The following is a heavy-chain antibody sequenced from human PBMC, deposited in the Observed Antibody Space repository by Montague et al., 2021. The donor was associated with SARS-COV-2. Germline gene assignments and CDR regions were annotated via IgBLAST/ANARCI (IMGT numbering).Heavy chain of an antibody. J-gene: IGHJ1*01. CDR1: SGSIIGSGYY. CDR2: IFYSGST. CDR3: ARIGYESVGYYYSYPD. V-gene: IGHV4-61*05. D-gene: IGHD3-22*01. Sequence: SETLSLTCSVSSGSIIGSGYYWGWIRQPPGKGLEWIGYIFYSGSTNYSPSLKSRVTISVDTSKNQLSLKVISATAADTAVYYCARIGYESVGYYYSYPDWGQGTLVTVSS.